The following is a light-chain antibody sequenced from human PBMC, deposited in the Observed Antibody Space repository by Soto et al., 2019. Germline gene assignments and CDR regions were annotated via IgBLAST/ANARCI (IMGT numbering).Light chain of an antibody. CDR2: GAS. J-gene: IGKJ1*01. V-gene: IGKV3-15*01. Sequence: EIVLTQSPATLSLSTGEGATLSCRASQSVSSNLAWYQQKPGQAPRLLIYGASTRATGIPARFSGSGSGTEFTLTISSLQSEDFAVYYCQQYNNWWTFGQGTKVDIK. CDR3: QQYNNWWT. CDR1: QSVSSN.